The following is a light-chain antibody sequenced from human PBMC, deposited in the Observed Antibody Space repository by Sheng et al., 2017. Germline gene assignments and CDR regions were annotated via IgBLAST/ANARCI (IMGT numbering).Light chain of an antibody. CDR2: GTS. Sequence: EIVLTQSPGTLSLSPGERATLSCRASRSVSGPYVAWYQQKSGQAPSLLIFGTSNRATGIPDRFSGSGSGTDITLSISRLEPEDFAVYYCHQYSTSPLTFGGGTRVEI. CDR1: RSVSGPY. V-gene: IGKV3-20*01. CDR3: HQYSTSPLT. J-gene: IGKJ4*01.